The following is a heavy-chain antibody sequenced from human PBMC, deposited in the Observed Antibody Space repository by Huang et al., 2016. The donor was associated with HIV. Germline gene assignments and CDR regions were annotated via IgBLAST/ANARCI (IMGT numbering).Heavy chain of an antibody. Sequence: QVQLVESGGGVVQPGRSLRLSCAASRFTFSNYAMHWVRQAPGKGLEWWAGISYDGSNKYYADSVKGRVTISRDKSKNTLYLQMNNLRAEDTAVYYCARDLWLRDLYYYYYMDVWGKGTTVTVSS. CDR1: RFTFSNYA. CDR2: ISYDGSNK. D-gene: IGHD5-12*01. CDR3: ARDLWLRDLYYYYYMDV. J-gene: IGHJ6*03. V-gene: IGHV3-30-3*01.